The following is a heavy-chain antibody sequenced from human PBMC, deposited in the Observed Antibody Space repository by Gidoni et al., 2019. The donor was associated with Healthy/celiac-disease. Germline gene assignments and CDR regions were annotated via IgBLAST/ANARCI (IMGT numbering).Heavy chain of an antibody. Sequence: QLQLQESGSGLVKPSQTLSLTCTVSGGSISSGGYSWSWLRQPPGKGLEWIGYIYHRGSTYYNPSLKSRVTISVDRSKNQFSLKLSSVTAADTAVYYCARGVWGYSYGAYWYFDLWGRGTLVTVSS. J-gene: IGHJ2*01. CDR3: ARGVWGYSYGAYWYFDL. D-gene: IGHD5-18*01. CDR2: IYHRGST. CDR1: GGSISSGGYS. V-gene: IGHV4-30-2*01.